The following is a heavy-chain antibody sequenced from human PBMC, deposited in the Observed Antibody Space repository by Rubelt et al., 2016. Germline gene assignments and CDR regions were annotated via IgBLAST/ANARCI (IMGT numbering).Heavy chain of an antibody. CDR2: ISAYNGNT. CDR3: ARDLPPEASIAARSRYYGMDV. V-gene: IGHV1-18*01. J-gene: IGHJ6*02. CDR1: G. D-gene: IGHD6-6*01. Sequence: GISWVRQAPGQGLEWMGWISAYNGNTNYAQKLQGRVTMTTDTSTSTAYMELSSLRSEDTAVYYCARDLPPEASIAARSRYYGMDVWGQGTTVTVSS.